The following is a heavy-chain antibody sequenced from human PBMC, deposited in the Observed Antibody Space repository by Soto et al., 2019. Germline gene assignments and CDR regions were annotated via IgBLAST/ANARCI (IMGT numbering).Heavy chain of an antibody. Sequence: EVQLLESGGGLVQPGGSQRLSCAASGFTFSSYAMSWVRQAPGKGLEWVSAISGSGGSTYYADSVKGRFTISRDNSKNTLYLQMNSLRAEDTAVYYCAPRYCSSTSCYPYWGQGTLVTVSS. CDR2: ISGSGGST. D-gene: IGHD2-2*01. J-gene: IGHJ4*02. CDR3: APRYCSSTSCYPY. CDR1: GFTFSSYA. V-gene: IGHV3-23*01.